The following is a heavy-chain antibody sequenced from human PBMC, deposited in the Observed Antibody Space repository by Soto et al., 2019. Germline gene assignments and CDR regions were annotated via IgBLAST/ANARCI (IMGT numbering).Heavy chain of an antibody. CDR2: IYYSGGT. J-gene: IGHJ5*02. CDR1: VGSINSHY. V-gene: IGHV4-59*08. CDR3: ARSFTPATFDP. Sequence: PSETLSLTCTVSVGSINSHYWSWVRQPPGKEIEWIGYIYYSGGTHYNPSLQSRVTISVDTSKNEFSLKLSSVTAADTAVYYRARSFTPATFDPWGQGTLVTVSS.